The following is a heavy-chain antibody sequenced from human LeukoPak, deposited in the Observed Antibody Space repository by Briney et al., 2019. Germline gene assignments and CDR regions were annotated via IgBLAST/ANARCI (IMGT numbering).Heavy chain of an antibody. CDR3: ARARQRIAVAGILVY. CDR1: GLTFSSYA. D-gene: IGHD6-19*01. J-gene: IGHJ4*02. CDR2: ISYDGSNK. V-gene: IGHV3-30*04. Sequence: PGRSLRLSCAASGLTFSSYAMHWVRQAPGKGLEWVAVISYDGSNKYYADSVKGRFTISRDNSKNTLYLQMNSLRAEDTAVYYCARARQRIAVAGILVYWGQGTLVTVSS.